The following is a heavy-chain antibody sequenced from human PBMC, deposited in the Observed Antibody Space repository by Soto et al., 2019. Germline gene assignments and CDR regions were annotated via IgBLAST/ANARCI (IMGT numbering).Heavy chain of an antibody. CDR2: ISYDGSNK. CDR3: AKDRRPNYYYGMDV. V-gene: IGHV3-30*18. D-gene: IGHD6-25*01. Sequence: QVQLVESGGGVVQPGRSLRLSCAASGFTFSSYGMHWVRQAPGKGLEWVAVISYDGSNKYYADSVKGRFTISRDNSKKALYLQMNSLRAEDTAVCYCAKDRRPNYYYGMDVWGQGTTVTVSS. CDR1: GFTFSSYG. J-gene: IGHJ6*02.